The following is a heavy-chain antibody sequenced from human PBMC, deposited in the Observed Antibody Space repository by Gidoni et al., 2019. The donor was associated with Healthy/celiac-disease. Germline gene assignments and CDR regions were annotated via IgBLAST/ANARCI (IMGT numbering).Heavy chain of an antibody. J-gene: IGHJ4*02. Sequence: EVQLVESGGGLVEPGGARRLSGAASGFTFSSYWMSWVRQAPGKGLEWVSNIKQDGSEKYYVDSVKARFPISRDNAKNSLYLQMNSLRAEDTAVYYCARDPGYSYGYDYWGQGTLVTVSS. CDR1: GFTFSSYW. CDR3: ARDPGYSYGYDY. V-gene: IGHV3-7*01. D-gene: IGHD5-18*01. CDR2: IKQDGSEK.